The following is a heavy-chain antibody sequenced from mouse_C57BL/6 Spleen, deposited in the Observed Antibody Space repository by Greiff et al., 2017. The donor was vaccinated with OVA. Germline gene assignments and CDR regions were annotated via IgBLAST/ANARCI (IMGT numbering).Heavy chain of an antibody. D-gene: IGHD2-4*01. J-gene: IGHJ3*01. CDR2: IHPNSGST. V-gene: IGHV1-64*01. CDR1: GYTFTSYW. Sequence: QQSGAELVKPGASVKLSCKASGYTFTSYWMHWVKQRPGQGLEWIGMIHPNSGSTNYNEKFKSKATLTVDKSSSTAYMQLSSLTSEDAAVYYCARGGYDYDVFAYWGQGTLVTVSA. CDR3: ARGGYDYDVFAY.